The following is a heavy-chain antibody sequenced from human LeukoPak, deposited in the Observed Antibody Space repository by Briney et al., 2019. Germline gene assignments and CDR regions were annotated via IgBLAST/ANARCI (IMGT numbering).Heavy chain of an antibody. V-gene: IGHV4-39*07. J-gene: IGHJ4*02. Sequence: SETLSLTCTVSGGSISSTSYYWGWIRQPPGKGLEWIGSIYYSGSTYYNPSLKSRVTRSVDTSKNQISLKLTSVTAADTAVYYCARGTRYYDFWSGYYTGTLNFDYWGQGTLVTVSS. CDR2: IYYSGST. CDR1: GGSISSTSYY. D-gene: IGHD3-3*01. CDR3: ARGTRYYDFWSGYYTGTLNFDY.